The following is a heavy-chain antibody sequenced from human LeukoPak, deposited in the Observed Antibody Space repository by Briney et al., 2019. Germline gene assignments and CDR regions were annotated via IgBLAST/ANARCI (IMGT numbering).Heavy chain of an antibody. CDR1: GFTFSSYS. J-gene: IGHJ3*02. CDR2: ISSSSSYI. CDR3: ARGYYDSSGYYSDAFDI. V-gene: IGHV3-21*01. Sequence: KPGGSLRLSCAASGFTFSSYSMNWVRQAPGKGLEWVSSISSSSSYIYYADSVKGRFTISRDNAKNSLYLQMNSLRAEDTAVYYCARGYYDSSGYYSDAFDIWGQGTMVTVSS. D-gene: IGHD3-22*01.